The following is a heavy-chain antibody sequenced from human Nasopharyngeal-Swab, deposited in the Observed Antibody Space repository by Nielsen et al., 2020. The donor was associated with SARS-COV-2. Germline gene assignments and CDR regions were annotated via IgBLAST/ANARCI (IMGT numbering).Heavy chain of an antibody. J-gene: IGHJ6*03. Sequence: GESLKISCAASGFSISGYWMSWVRQAPGTGLEWVANIKQDGSEKYYVDSVRGRFTISRDNAKNSVFLQMSSLGAEDTAVYYCARDKGDYDFLSGYQNFCYYMDVWGKGATVTVSS. CDR3: ARDKGDYDFLSGYQNFCYYMDV. V-gene: IGHV3-7*03. D-gene: IGHD3-3*01. CDR2: IKQDGSEK. CDR1: GFSISGYW.